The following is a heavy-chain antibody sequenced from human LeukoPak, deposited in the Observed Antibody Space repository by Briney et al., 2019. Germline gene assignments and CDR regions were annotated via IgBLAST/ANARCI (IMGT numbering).Heavy chain of an antibody. V-gene: IGHV4-4*02. D-gene: IGHD6-19*01. CDR3: AREGWPYRPLDY. Sequence: SGTLSLTCAGSGGSSSNTNWWTWFRQPPGKGLEWIGEVNLQGSTNYTPSLKRRVAISVDKSENHISLKLTSVTAADTAVYYCAREGWPYRPLDYSGQGTLVSVAS. CDR1: GGSSSNTNW. J-gene: IGHJ4*02. CDR2: VNLQGST.